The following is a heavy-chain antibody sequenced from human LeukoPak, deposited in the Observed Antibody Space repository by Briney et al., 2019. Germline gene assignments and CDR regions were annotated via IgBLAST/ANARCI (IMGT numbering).Heavy chain of an antibody. J-gene: IGHJ5*02. Sequence: SETLSLTCTVSDGSISSGGYYWSWIRQHPRKGLERIGYIYYRGSTYSNPSLKSPVTTSVDPSNTHLSLKLSSVTAADTAVYYCARAPGVTTFPGGTWFDPWGQGTLVTVSS. CDR3: ARAPGVTTFPGGTWFDP. CDR1: DGSISSGGYY. D-gene: IGHD2-21*02. V-gene: IGHV4-31*01. CDR2: IYYRGST.